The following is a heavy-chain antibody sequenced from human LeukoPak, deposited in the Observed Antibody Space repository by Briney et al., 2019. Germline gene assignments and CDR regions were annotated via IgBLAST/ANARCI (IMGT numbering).Heavy chain of an antibody. CDR1: GFTFSSYD. D-gene: IGHD5-12*01. V-gene: IGHV3-23*01. CDR3: AKDIVATISWYFDL. CDR2: IRPSGDNT. Sequence: GGSLRLSCAASGFTFSSYDMTWVRQAPGRGLEWVSSIRPSGDNTYYADSVKGRFTISRDNSKSTLYLQMNSLRAEDTALYYCAKDIVATISWYFDLWGRGTLVTVSS. J-gene: IGHJ2*01.